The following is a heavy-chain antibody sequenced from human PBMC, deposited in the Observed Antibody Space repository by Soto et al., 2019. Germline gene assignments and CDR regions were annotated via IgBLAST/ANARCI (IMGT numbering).Heavy chain of an antibody. Sequence: SETLSLTCTVSGDSISSYSWSWIRQPPGKGLEWIGNIHYNGNTKYSPSLKSRVTMSVDTSKNHFSLKLISVTTADTAVYYCARGKRGYSYGLRNIYYYSGMYAWGQGTTLTVSS. CDR3: ARGKRGYSYGLRNIYYYSGMYA. J-gene: IGHJ6*02. CDR2: IHYNGNT. V-gene: IGHV4-59*01. D-gene: IGHD5-18*01. CDR1: GDSISSYS.